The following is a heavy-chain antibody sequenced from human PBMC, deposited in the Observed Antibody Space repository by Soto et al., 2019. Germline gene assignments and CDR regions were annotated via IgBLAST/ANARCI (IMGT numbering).Heavy chain of an antibody. D-gene: IGHD3-22*01. CDR3: AKKNSGYFPFDY. Sequence: GGSLRLSCAASGFPFTSYVMIWVRQAPGKGLEWVSTISGGGGTTYHADSVKGRFTISRDNSKNTLYLQMNSLRAEDTAVYYCAKKNSGYFPFDYWGQGTLVTVSS. CDR2: ISGGGGTT. J-gene: IGHJ4*02. V-gene: IGHV3-23*01. CDR1: GFPFTSYV.